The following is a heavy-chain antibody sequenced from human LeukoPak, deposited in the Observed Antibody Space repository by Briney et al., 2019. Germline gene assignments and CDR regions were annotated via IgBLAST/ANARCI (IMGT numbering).Heavy chain of an antibody. V-gene: IGHV1-46*01. CDR2: INPNGGST. CDR3: TRDKGGSYSDY. D-gene: IGHD1-26*01. Sequence: AASVKVSCEASGYTFTTYYIHWVRQAPGQGFEWVGIINPNGGSTNYAQKLQGRVTMNRDTSTGTVYMELSSLRSADTDVYYCTRDKGGSYSDYWGQGTLVTVPS. CDR1: GYTFTTYY. J-gene: IGHJ4*02.